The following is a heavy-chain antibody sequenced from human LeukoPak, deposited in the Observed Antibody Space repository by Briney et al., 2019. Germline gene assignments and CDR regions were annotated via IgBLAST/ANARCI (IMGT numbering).Heavy chain of an antibody. CDR3: ARAGGDGISLGLFDY. CDR1: GGSISSYY. Sequence: SGTLSLTCTVSGGSISSYYWSWIRQPPGKGLEWIGYIYYSGSTNYNPSLKSRVTISVDTSKNQFSLKLSSVTAADTAVYYCARAGGDGISLGLFDYWGQGTLVTVSS. D-gene: IGHD3/OR15-3a*01. CDR2: IYYSGST. J-gene: IGHJ4*02. V-gene: IGHV4-59*01.